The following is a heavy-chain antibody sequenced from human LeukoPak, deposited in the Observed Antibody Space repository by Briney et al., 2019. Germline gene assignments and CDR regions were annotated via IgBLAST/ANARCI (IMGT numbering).Heavy chain of an antibody. CDR1: GYSISSSNW. Sequence: PSDTLSLTCAVSGYSISSSNWWGWIRQPPGKGLEWIGYIYYSGSTNYNPSLKSRVTMSVDTSKNQFSLKLSSVTALDTAVYYCARTNDSSGYYPSAFDIWGQGTMVTVSS. D-gene: IGHD3-22*01. CDR3: ARTNDSSGYYPSAFDI. CDR2: IYYSGST. J-gene: IGHJ3*02. V-gene: IGHV4-28*06.